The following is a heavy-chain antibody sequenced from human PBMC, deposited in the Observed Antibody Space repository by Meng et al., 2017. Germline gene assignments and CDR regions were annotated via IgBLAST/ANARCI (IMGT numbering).Heavy chain of an antibody. V-gene: IGHV3-15*04. D-gene: IGHD6-13*01. CDR2: IERKSDGGTI. Sequence: VGVSRGGLVKPVCSVGLFCLASGRRFSEAWMSWVRQAPGKGLEWVGRIERKSDGGTIYYAAPVKGRFTISRDDSKNTLYLQMDSLINEDTAVYFCATGAAAADHWGQGTLVTVSS. J-gene: IGHJ4*02. CDR1: GRRFSEAW. CDR3: ATGAAAADH.